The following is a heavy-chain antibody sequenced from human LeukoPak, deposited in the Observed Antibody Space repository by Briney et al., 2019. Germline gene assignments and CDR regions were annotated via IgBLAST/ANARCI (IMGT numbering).Heavy chain of an antibody. J-gene: IGHJ4*02. Sequence: GGSLRLSCAASGFTFTGHWMAWVRQAPGKGLEWVANMNQDGSEKYYVDSVKGRFTISRDNAKTSVYLQMNSLRVEDTAVYYCARDLQGVFDFWGQGTLVTVAS. CDR2: MNQDGSEK. V-gene: IGHV3-7*01. CDR3: ARDLQGVFDF. CDR1: GFTFTGHW. D-gene: IGHD3-16*01.